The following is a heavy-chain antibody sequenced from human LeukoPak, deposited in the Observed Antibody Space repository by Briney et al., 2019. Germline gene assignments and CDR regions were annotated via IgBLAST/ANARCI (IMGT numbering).Heavy chain of an antibody. CDR3: ARHFAVTYFEY. J-gene: IGHJ4*02. CDR1: GGSFSAYH. Sequence: SETLSLTCAVYGGSFSAYHWTWIRQPPGKGLEWIGAINHRGNINYNPSLKSRVTISVDTSKNQFSLKLSSVTAADTAVYYCARHFAVTYFEYWGQGTLVTVSS. V-gene: IGHV4-34*01. CDR2: INHRGNI. D-gene: IGHD4-17*01.